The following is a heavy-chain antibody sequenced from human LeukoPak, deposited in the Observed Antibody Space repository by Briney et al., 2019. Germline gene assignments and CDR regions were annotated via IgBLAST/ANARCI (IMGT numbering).Heavy chain of an antibody. Sequence: ASVKVSCKASGYTFTGYYMHWVRQAPGQGLEWMGWINPNSGGTNYAQKFQGRVTMTRDTSISTAYMELSRLRSDDTAVYYCARDRLSVPAAINYFDYWGQGTLVTVSS. V-gene: IGHV1-2*02. CDR1: GYTFTGYY. J-gene: IGHJ4*02. CDR3: ARDRLSVPAAINYFDY. D-gene: IGHD2-2*02. CDR2: INPNSGGT.